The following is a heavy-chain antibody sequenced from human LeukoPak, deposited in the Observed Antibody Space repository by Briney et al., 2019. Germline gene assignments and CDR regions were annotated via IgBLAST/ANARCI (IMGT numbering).Heavy chain of an antibody. CDR2: IDPSGGST. D-gene: IGHD5-24*01. Sequence: ASVKVSCKASGYTFTSYYMHWVRQAPGQGLEWMGIIDPSGGSTSYAQKFQGRVTMTRDTSTSTVYMELSSQRSEDTAVYYCARDFFNVRGDGYNPGYWGQGTLVTVSS. J-gene: IGHJ4*02. V-gene: IGHV1-46*01. CDR1: GYTFTSYY. CDR3: ARDFFNVRGDGYNPGY.